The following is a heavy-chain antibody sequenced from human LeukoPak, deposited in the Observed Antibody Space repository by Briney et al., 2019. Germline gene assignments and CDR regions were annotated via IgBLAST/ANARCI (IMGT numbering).Heavy chain of an antibody. Sequence: SETLSLTCAVYGGSFSGYYWSWIRQPPGKGLEWIGEINHSGSTNYNPSLKSRVTISVDTSKNQFSLKPSSVTAADTAVYYCARCPISRRGYSGYVIDPWGQGTLVTVSS. J-gene: IGHJ5*02. V-gene: IGHV4-34*01. CDR3: ARCPISRRGYSGYVIDP. CDR1: GGSFSGYY. CDR2: INHSGST. D-gene: IGHD5-12*01.